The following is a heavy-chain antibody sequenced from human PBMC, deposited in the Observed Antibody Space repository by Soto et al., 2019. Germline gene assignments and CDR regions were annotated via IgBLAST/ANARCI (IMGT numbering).Heavy chain of an antibody. D-gene: IGHD3-3*01. V-gene: IGHV1-18*01. Sequence: GASVKVSCKASGYTFTRYGISWVRQAPGQGLEWMGWISAYNGNTNYAQKLQGRVTMTTDTSTSTAYMELRSLRSDDTAVYYCARGGDVLRCLEWGGGDVFDIWGQGTMVTVSS. CDR3: ARGGDVLRCLEWGGGDVFDI. J-gene: IGHJ3*02. CDR2: ISAYNGNT. CDR1: GYTFTRYG.